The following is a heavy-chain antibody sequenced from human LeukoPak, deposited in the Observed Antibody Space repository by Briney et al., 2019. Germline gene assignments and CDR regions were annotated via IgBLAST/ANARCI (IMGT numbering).Heavy chain of an antibody. CDR2: ISSSGSTI. V-gene: IGHV3-11*04. Sequence: GGSLRLSCAASGFTFSDYYISWIRQAPGKGLEWVSYISSSGSTIYYADSVKGRFTISRDNAKNSLYLQMNSLRAEDTAVYYCASELLGYCSSTSCRYFDYYMDVWGKGTTVTVSS. CDR1: GFTFSDYY. CDR3: ASELLGYCSSTSCRYFDYYMDV. J-gene: IGHJ6*03. D-gene: IGHD2-2*01.